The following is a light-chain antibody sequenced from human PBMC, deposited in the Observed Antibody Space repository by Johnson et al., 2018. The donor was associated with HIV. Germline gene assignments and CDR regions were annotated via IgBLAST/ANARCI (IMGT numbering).Light chain of an antibody. CDR1: SSNIGNNY. CDR2: DNN. J-gene: IGLJ1*01. V-gene: IGLV1-51*01. Sequence: QSVLTQPPSVSAAPGQKVTISCSGSSSNIGNNYVSWYQQLPGTAPKLLIYDNNKRPSGIPDRFSGSRSGTSATLVITGLQSGDEADYYCRTWDSSLSATVFGTGTKVTVL. CDR3: RTWDSSLSATV.